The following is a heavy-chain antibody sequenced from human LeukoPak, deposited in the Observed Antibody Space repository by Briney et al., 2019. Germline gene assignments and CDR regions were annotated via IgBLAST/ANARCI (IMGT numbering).Heavy chain of an antibody. CDR3: ARDARTNSYGSYYFDY. J-gene: IGHJ4*02. CDR2: INPNSGGT. D-gene: IGHD5-18*01. Sequence: ASVKVSCKASGYTFTGYYMHWVRQAPGQGLEWMGWINPNSGGTNYAQKFQGRVTMTRDTSISTVYMELSRLRSDDTAVYYCARDARTNSYGSYYFDYWGQGTLVTVSS. CDR1: GYTFTGYY. V-gene: IGHV1-2*02.